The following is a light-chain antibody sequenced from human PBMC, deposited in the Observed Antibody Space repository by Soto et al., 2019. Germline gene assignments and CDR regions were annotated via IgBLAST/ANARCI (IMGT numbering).Light chain of an antibody. V-gene: IGKV1-9*01. Sequence: IQLTQSASSLSASVGDRVTITCRASQGISSSLAWYQQKPGKAPKLLIYAASTLQSGVPSRFSGSGSGTDFTLTSSSLQPEDFATYYCQHLNSYPITFGPGTRLEIK. CDR3: QHLNSYPIT. CDR2: AAS. J-gene: IGKJ5*01. CDR1: QGISSS.